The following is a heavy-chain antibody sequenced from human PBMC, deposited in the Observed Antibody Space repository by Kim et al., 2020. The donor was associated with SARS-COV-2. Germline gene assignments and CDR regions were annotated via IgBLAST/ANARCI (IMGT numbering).Heavy chain of an antibody. Sequence: GESLKISCKGSGYSFTSYWIGWVRQMPGKGLEWMGIIYPGDSDTRYSPPFQGQVTISADKSISTAYLQWSSLKASDTAMYYCARAPLVRKPAFDIWGQGTMVTVSS. CDR1: GYSFTSYW. CDR2: IYPGDSDT. D-gene: IGHD6-6*01. CDR3: ARAPLVRKPAFDI. V-gene: IGHV5-51*01. J-gene: IGHJ3*02.